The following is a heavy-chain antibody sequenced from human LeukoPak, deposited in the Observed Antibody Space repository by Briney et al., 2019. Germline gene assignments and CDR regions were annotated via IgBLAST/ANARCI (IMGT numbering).Heavy chain of an antibody. Sequence: GGSLRLSCAASGFTFSSYEMNWVRQAPGKGLEWVSYISSSGSTIYYADSVKGRFTISRDNAKNSLYLQMNSLRAEDTAVYYCARDSPQGGYGDPFDYWGQGTLVTVSS. CDR1: GFTFSSYE. CDR2: ISSSGSTI. J-gene: IGHJ4*02. CDR3: ARDSPQGGYGDPFDY. V-gene: IGHV3-48*03. D-gene: IGHD4-17*01.